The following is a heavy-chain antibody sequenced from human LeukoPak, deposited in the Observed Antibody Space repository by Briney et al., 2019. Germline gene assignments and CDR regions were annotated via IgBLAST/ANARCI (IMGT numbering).Heavy chain of an antibody. V-gene: IGHV4-34*01. Sequence: KPSETLSLTCTVYGGSFSDYYWSWIRQPPGKGLEWIGEINHSGSTNYNPSLKSRVTISVDTSKNQFSLKLSSVTAADTAVYCCAREAMVTSPGAFDIWGQGTMVTVSS. CDR1: GGSFSDYY. CDR3: AREAMVTSPGAFDI. CDR2: INHSGST. J-gene: IGHJ3*02. D-gene: IGHD5-18*01.